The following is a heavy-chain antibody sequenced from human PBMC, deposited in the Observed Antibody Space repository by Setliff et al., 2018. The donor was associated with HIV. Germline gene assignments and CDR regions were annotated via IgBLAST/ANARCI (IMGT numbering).Heavy chain of an antibody. CDR3: ARARRIIGNTGSHLYYMDL. CDR1: GVTFTTDP. J-gene: IGHJ6*03. CDR2: IIPIFGTS. D-gene: IGHD1-7*01. V-gene: IGHV1-69*06. Sequence: GASVKVSCKASGVTFTTDPFTWVRQAPGQGLEWMGRIIPIFGTSTYAQKFQGRVTFTADKSTNTTYLEVSGLTSEGTAIYFCARARRIIGNTGSHLYYMDLWGKGTTVTVSS.